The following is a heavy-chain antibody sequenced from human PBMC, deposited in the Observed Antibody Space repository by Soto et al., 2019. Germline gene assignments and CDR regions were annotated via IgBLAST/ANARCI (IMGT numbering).Heavy chain of an antibody. CDR1: GYTFTSYH. CDR3: TSDVGSNWFDP. D-gene: IGHD2-15*01. Sequence: QVQLVQSGDEVKKPGASVKVSCKASGYTFTSYHMHWVRQAPGQGLEWMGIINPSGGSPTYAQKFQGRVTMTSDTSTSTVYMELSSLRSEDAVVYYCTSDVGSNWFDPWGQGTLVTVSS. J-gene: IGHJ5*01. CDR2: INPSGGSP. V-gene: IGHV1-46*01.